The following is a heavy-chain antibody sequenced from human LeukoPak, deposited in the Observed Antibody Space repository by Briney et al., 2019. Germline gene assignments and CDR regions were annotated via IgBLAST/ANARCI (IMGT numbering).Heavy chain of an antibody. Sequence: PSETLSLTCTVSGGSISSSSYYWGWIRQPPGKGLEWIGSIYYSGSTYYNPSLKSRVTISVDTSKNQFSLKLSSVTAADTAVYYCARLPIAARYYYYGMDVWGQGTTVTVSS. V-gene: IGHV4-39*01. CDR3: ARLPIAARYYYYGMDV. CDR2: IYYSGST. J-gene: IGHJ6*02. CDR1: GGSISSSSYY. D-gene: IGHD6-6*01.